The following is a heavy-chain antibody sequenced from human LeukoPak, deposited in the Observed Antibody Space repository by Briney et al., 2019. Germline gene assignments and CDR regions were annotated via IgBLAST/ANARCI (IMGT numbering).Heavy chain of an antibody. V-gene: IGHV1-2*06. CDR3: ARAYCTNGVCYIGY. CDR2: INPNSGGT. CDR1: GYTFTGYY. Sequence: ASVKVSCKASGYTFTGYYMHWVRQAPGQALEWMGRINPNSGGTNYAQKFQGRVTMTRDTSISTAYMELSRLRSDDTAVYYCARAYCTNGVCYIGYWGQGTLVTVSS. J-gene: IGHJ4*02. D-gene: IGHD2-8*01.